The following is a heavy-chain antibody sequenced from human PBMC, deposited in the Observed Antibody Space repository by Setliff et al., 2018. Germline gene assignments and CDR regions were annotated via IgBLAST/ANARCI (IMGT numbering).Heavy chain of an antibody. CDR1: GASFKDYY. CDR2: INHSGST. J-gene: IGHJ4*02. CDR3: ARGLRSSGPYAGGWYYFDF. Sequence: SETLSLTCAVYGASFKDYYWTWIRQSPGQGLEWIGQINHSGSTTSNPSLKSRVAISVHMSKNQISLDLTSVIAADTGVYYCARGLRSSGPYAGGWYYFDFWGQGILVTVSS. V-gene: IGHV4-34*01. D-gene: IGHD1-26*01.